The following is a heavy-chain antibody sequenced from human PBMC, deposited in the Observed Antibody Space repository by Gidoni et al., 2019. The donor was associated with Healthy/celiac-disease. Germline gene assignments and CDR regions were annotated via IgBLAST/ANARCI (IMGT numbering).Heavy chain of an antibody. V-gene: IGHV1-24*01. CDR1: GYTLTELS. D-gene: IGHD3-3*01. CDR3: ATAGSLGDFWSGWHGMDV. J-gene: IGHJ6*02. Sequence: QVQLVQPGAEVKKPGASVKVSCKVSGYTLTELSMHWVRQAPGKGLEWMGGFDPEDGETIYAQKFQGRVTMTEDTSTDTAYMELSSLRSEDTAVYYCATAGSLGDFWSGWHGMDVWGQGTTVTVSS. CDR2: FDPEDGET.